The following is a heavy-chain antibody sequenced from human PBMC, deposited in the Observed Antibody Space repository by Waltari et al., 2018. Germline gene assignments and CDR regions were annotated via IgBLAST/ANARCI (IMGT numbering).Heavy chain of an antibody. V-gene: IGHV4-39*07. Sequence: QLQLQESGPGLVKPSETLSLTCTVSGGSISSSSYYWGWIRQPPGKGLEWIGSIYYSGITYYNPSLKSRVTISVDTSKNQFSLKLSAVTAADTAVYYCAREGGGAATVDRDYWGQGTLVTVSS. CDR1: GGSISSSSYY. D-gene: IGHD6-25*01. CDR2: IYYSGIT. J-gene: IGHJ4*02. CDR3: AREGGGAATVDRDY.